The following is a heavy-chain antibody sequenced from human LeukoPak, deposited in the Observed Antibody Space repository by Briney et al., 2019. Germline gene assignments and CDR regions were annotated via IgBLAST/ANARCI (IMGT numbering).Heavy chain of an antibody. V-gene: IGHV1-46*01. D-gene: IGHD3-9*01. CDR3: ARGGGLRYFDRGDAFDI. J-gene: IGHJ3*02. Sequence: GASVKVSCKASGYTFTSYYMHWVRQAPGQGLEWMGIINPSGGSTSYAQKFQGRVTMTRDMSTSTVYMELSSLRSEDTAVYYCARGGGLRYFDRGDAFDIWGQGTMVTVSS. CDR2: INPSGGST. CDR1: GYTFTSYY.